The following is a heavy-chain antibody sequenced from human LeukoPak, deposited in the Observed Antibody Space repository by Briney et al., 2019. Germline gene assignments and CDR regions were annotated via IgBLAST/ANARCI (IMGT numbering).Heavy chain of an antibody. CDR2: ISGSGGST. V-gene: IGHV3-23*01. Sequence: QSGGSLRLSCAASGFTFSSYAMSWVRQAPGKGLEWVTAISGSGGSTYYADSVKGRFTISRDNSKNTLYLQMNSLRAEDTAVYYCAKVFSSGWFAIDYWGQGTLVTVSS. J-gene: IGHJ4*02. D-gene: IGHD6-19*01. CDR3: AKVFSSGWFAIDY. CDR1: GFTFSSYA.